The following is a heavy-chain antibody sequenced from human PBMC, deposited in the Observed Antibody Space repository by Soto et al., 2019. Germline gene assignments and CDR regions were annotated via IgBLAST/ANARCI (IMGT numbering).Heavy chain of an antibody. V-gene: IGHV4-59*01. Sequence: QVQLQESGPGLVKPSETLPLTCTVSGGSISSYYWSWIRQPPGKGLEWIGYIYYSGSTNYNPSLXSXAXIXXDTSKNQFSLKLSSVTAADTAVYYCASWYGGSLDYWGQGTLVTVSS. CDR3: ASWYGGSLDY. CDR1: GGSISSYY. J-gene: IGHJ4*02. CDR2: IYYSGST. D-gene: IGHD4-17*01.